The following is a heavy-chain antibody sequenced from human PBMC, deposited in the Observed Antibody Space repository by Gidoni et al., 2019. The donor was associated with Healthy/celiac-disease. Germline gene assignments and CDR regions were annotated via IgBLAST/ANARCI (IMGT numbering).Heavy chain of an antibody. CDR1: GFTVSSYG. CDR3: ARDENDGWFGELSPPDYYYGMDV. Sequence: QVQLVESGGGVVQPGRSLRLSCAASGFTVSSYGMHWVRQAPGKGLEWVAVIWYDGSNKYYADSVKGRFTISRDNSKNTLYLQMNSLRAEDTAVYYCARDENDGWFGELSPPDYYYGMDVWGQGTTVTVSS. V-gene: IGHV3-33*01. CDR2: IWYDGSNK. D-gene: IGHD3-10*01. J-gene: IGHJ6*02.